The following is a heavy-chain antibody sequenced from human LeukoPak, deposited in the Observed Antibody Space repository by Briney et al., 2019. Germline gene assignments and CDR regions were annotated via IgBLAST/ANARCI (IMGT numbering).Heavy chain of an antibody. D-gene: IGHD2-2*01. CDR3: ARDQGSSDSESFDY. V-gene: IGHV1-18*01. CDR1: GYTFTSYG. Sequence: RWASVKVSCKASGYTFTSYGISWVRQAPGQGLEWMGWISAYNGNTNYAQKLQGRVTMTTDTSTSTAYMELRSLRSDDTAVYYCARDQGSSDSESFDYWGQGTLVTVSS. J-gene: IGHJ4*02. CDR2: ISAYNGNT.